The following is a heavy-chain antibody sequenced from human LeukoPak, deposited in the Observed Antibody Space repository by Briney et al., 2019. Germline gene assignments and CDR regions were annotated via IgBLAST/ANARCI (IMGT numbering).Heavy chain of an antibody. CDR1: GFTFGDYA. CDR2: IRSKAYGGTT. D-gene: IGHD3-10*01. CDR3: ARVGNSGSLPRWYYYYMDV. J-gene: IGHJ6*03. V-gene: IGHV3-49*04. Sequence: QPGGSLRLSCTASGFTFGDYAMSWVRQAPGKGLEWVGFIRSKAYGGTTEYAASVRGRFTISRDDSKSIAYLQMNSLRAEDTAVYYCARVGNSGSLPRWYYYYMDVWGKGTTVTISS.